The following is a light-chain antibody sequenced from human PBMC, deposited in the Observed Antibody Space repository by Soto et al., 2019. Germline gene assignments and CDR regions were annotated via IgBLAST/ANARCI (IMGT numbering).Light chain of an antibody. V-gene: IGLV2-18*01. J-gene: IGLJ2*01. CDR1: SSDVGSYNR. CDR3: SLYTSSSTPVV. CDR2: EVS. Sequence: QSALTQPPSVSGSPGQSVTLSCTGTSSDVGSYNRVSWYQQPPGTSPKLMIYEVSNRPSGVPDRFSGSKSGNTASLTISGLQAEDEADYYCSLYTSSSTPVVFGGGTKVTVL.